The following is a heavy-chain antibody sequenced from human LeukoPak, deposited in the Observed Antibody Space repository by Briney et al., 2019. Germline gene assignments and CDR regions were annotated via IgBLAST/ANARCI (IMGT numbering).Heavy chain of an antibody. CDR3: ARVGPVTHSGYDSIYFDY. CDR1: GFTFSSYS. CDR2: ISSSSSYI. J-gene: IGHJ4*02. D-gene: IGHD5-12*01. Sequence: GGSLRLSCAASGFTFSSYSMNWVRQAPGKGLEWVSSISSSSSYIYYADSVKGRFTISRDNAKNSLYLQMNSLRAEDTAVYYCARVGPVTHSGYDSIYFDYWGQGTLVTVSS. V-gene: IGHV3-21*04.